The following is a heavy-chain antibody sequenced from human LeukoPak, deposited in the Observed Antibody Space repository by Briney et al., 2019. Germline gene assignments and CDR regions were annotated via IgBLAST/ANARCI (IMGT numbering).Heavy chain of an antibody. V-gene: IGHV3-53*01. D-gene: IGHD4/OR15-4a*01. CDR3: ARRAGAYSHPYDY. CDR1: RFTFSSYA. J-gene: IGHJ4*02. Sequence: GGSLRLSCAASRFTFSSYAMSWVRQAPGKGLEWVSFIYSDNTHYSDSVKGRFTISRDNSKNTLYLQMNSLRAEDTAVYYCARRAGAYSHPYDYWGQGTLVTVSS. CDR2: IYSDNT.